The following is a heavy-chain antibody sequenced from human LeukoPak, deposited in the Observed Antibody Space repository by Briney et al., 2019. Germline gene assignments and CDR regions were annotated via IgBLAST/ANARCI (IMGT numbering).Heavy chain of an antibody. D-gene: IGHD1-26*01. V-gene: IGHV4-59*01. CDR3: GHQGDYYYGLDV. Sequence: SETLSLTCTVSGGSITSYYRSWIRQPPSQGLDWIGFMYYSATTNDNPSLKRRATISLGMSQHHFSLKLSSVTAADTAVSYCGHQGDYYYGLDVWGQGTTVTVSS. CDR2: MYYSATT. J-gene: IGHJ6*02. CDR1: GGSITSYY.